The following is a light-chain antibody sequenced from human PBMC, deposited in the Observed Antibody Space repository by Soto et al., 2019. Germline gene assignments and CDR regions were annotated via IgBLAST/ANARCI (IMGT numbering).Light chain of an antibody. J-gene: IGKJ5*01. CDR2: DVS. CDR3: QQSNNNPSS. CDR1: QAVNSW. V-gene: IGKV1-12*01. Sequence: DNQLTQSPSSISASVGDRVTITCRASQAVNSWLAWFQQKPGMAPKSVIYDVSSLQSGVPSRFSGSGSGTECTLTISSLQPEDFATYYCQQSNNNPSSVGPGTRLEIK.